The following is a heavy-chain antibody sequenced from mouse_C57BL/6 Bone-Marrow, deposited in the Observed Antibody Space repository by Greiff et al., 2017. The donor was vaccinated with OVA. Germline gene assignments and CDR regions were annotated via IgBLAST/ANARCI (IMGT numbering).Heavy chain of an antibody. Sequence: QVQLQQSGPELVKPGASVKISCKASGYAFSSSWMNWVKQRPGKGLEWIGRIYPGDGDTNCNGKFKGKATLTADKSSSTAYMQLSSLTSEDSAVYFCARGRTTVVATGAMDYWGQGTSVTVSS. V-gene: IGHV1-82*01. D-gene: IGHD1-1*01. CDR3: ARGRTTVVATGAMDY. J-gene: IGHJ4*01. CDR1: GYAFSSSW. CDR2: IYPGDGDT.